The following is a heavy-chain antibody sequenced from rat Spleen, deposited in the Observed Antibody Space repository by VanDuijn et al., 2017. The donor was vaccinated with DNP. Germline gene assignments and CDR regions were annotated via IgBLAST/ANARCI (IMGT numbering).Heavy chain of an antibody. J-gene: IGHJ2*01. D-gene: IGHD1-9*01. CDR1: GFSLTSYH. CDR2: IWGDGNT. Sequence: QVQLKESGPGLVQPSQTLSLTCTVSGFSLTSYHVHWVRQSPGKGLEWMGIIWGDGNTGYNSALKSRLSINRDTSKSQVFLKMNSLQTDDTAIYYCTRWTMGITLDYWGQGVMVTVSS. CDR3: TRWTMGITLDY. V-gene: IGHV2S75*01.